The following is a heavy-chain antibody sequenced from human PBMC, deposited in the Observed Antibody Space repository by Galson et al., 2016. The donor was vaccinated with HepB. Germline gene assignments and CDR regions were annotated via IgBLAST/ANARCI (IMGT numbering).Heavy chain of an antibody. CDR3: ARVSGVRYYFDY. J-gene: IGHJ4*02. CDR2: IYHSGST. CDR1: GGSISSSNW. V-gene: IGHV4-4*02. Sequence: SETLSLTCAVSGGSISSSNWWSWVRQPPGKGLEWIGDIYHSGSTNYNPSLKSRVTISVDKSKNQFSLKLSSVTAADTAVYYCARVSGVRYYFDYWGQGTLVTVSS. D-gene: IGHD3-10*01.